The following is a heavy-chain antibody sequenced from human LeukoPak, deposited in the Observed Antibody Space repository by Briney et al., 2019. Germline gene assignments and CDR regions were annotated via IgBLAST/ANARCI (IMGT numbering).Heavy chain of an antibody. Sequence: SETLSLTCTVSGGSISSYYWSWIRQPPGKGLEWIGYIYHSGSTYYNPSLKSRVTISVNRSKNQFSLKLSSVTAADTAVYYCARAAPVCGFDYWGQGTLVTVSS. CDR1: GGSISSYY. CDR3: ARAAPVCGFDY. V-gene: IGHV4-59*12. D-gene: IGHD3-16*01. CDR2: IYHSGST. J-gene: IGHJ4*02.